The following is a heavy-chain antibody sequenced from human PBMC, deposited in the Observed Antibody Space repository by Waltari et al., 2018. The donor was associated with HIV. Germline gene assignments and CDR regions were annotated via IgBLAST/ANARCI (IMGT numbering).Heavy chain of an antibody. CDR1: ALSIPEEY. V-gene: IGHV3-53*02. CDR3: ARGVRYLDP. Sequence: GPLAETGGRVVPPGASLTLICAVTALSIPEEYIWWVRQAPGKAPEWVAVVYIDATTYYADSVRGRFTASRDVPSNTIFLHMNQVTAADTAMYFCARGVRYLDPWGRGTLVTVS. J-gene: IGHJ5*02. CDR2: VYIDATT. D-gene: IGHD3-10*02.